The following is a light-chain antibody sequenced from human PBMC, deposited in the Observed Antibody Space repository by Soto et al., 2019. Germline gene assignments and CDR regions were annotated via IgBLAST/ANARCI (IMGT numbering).Light chain of an antibody. CDR3: QSYDNSLGGSV. CDR2: GKS. Sequence: QSVLTQPPSVSGAPGQRVTISCTGSNSNIGAGYDVHWYQQLPGTAPKLLIYGKSNRPSGVPDRFSGSKSGTSASLAITGLQDEDEADYYCQSYDNSLGGSVFGGGTKVTV. J-gene: IGLJ3*02. V-gene: IGLV1-40*01. CDR1: NSNIGAGYD.